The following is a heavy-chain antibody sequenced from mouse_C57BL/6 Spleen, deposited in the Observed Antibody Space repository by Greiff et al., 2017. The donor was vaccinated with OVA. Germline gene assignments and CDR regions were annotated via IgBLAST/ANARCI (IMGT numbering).Heavy chain of an antibody. CDR2: ISSGGSYT. Sequence: EVQGVESGGDLVKPGGSLKLSCAASGFTFSSYGMSWVRQTPDKRLEWVATISSGGSYTYYPDSVKGRFTISRDNAKNTLYLQMSSLKSEDTAMYYCARPGNLDAMDYWGQGTSVTVSS. J-gene: IGHJ4*01. V-gene: IGHV5-6*01. CDR3: ARPGNLDAMDY. CDR1: GFTFSSYG. D-gene: IGHD2-1*01.